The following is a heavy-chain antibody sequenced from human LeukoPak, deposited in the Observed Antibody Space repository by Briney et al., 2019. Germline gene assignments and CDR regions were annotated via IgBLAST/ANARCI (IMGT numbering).Heavy chain of an antibody. J-gene: IGHJ4*02. CDR2: IHYSGST. V-gene: IGHV4-39*01. D-gene: IGHD7-27*01. Sequence: SETLSLTCTVSGGSIRRSTYYWGWIRQPPGKGLEWVGSIHYSGSTYYNPSLKSRLTISVDTSKNQFSLKLSSVTAADTAVYYCTNGWGNRYFDYWGQGTLVTVSS. CDR3: TNGWGNRYFDY. CDR1: GGSIRRSTYY.